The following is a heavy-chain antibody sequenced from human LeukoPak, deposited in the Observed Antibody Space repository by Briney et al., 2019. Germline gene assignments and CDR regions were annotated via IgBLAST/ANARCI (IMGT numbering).Heavy chain of an antibody. J-gene: IGHJ4*02. Sequence: PGGSLRLSCAASGFTFSSYWMHWVRQAPGKGLVWVSRLNTDGSYTTYADSVKGRFTISRDNSKNTLYLQMNSLRAEDTAVYYCAKTPWPAREPPYYFDYRGQGTLVTVSS. V-gene: IGHV3-74*01. CDR3: AKTPWPAREPPYYFDY. CDR2: LNTDGSYT. CDR1: GFTFSSYW. D-gene: IGHD6-6*01.